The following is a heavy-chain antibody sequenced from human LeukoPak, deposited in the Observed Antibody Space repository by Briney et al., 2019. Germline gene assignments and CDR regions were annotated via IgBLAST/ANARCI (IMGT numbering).Heavy chain of an antibody. V-gene: IGHV4-39*01. CDR2: IYFGGST. J-gene: IGHJ4*02. CDR3: ARHQGSTWYQYPYDY. CDR1: GDSIGSSGYY. D-gene: IGHD6-13*01. Sequence: SETLSLTCTVSGDSIGSSGYYWDWIRQPPGKGLEWIGSIYFGGSTYYTPSLKSRVTISVDTSKNQFSLTLISVTAADTAVYYCARHQGSTWYQYPYDYWGQGTLVTGSS.